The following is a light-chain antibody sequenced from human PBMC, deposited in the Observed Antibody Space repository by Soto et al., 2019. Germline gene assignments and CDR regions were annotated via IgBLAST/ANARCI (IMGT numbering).Light chain of an antibody. CDR2: EVT. CDR1: SSDIDTYNY. V-gene: IGLV2-14*01. Sequence: QSVLTQPASVSGSPGQSITISCTGTSSDIDTYNYVSWYQQHPGKAPKLIIYEVTNRPSGVSNRFSGSKSGDTASLTISGLRAEDEADYYCSSYTSSTDYVFGTETKVTVL. CDR3: SSYTSSTDYV. J-gene: IGLJ1*01.